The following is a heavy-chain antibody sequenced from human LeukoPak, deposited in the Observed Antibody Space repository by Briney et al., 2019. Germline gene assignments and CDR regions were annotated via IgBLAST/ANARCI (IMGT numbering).Heavy chain of an antibody. J-gene: IGHJ4*02. CDR2: IYYTGST. V-gene: IGHV4-39*07. D-gene: IGHD1-26*01. CDR1: GGSITSSTYY. Sequence: PSETLSLTCTVSGGSITSSTYYWGWIRQPPGKGPEWIGSIYYTGSTNYNPSLKSRVTISLDRSKNQFSLKLSSVTAADTAVYYRARGNSYSGSYSFFDYWGQGTLVTVSS. CDR3: ARGNSYSGSYSFFDY.